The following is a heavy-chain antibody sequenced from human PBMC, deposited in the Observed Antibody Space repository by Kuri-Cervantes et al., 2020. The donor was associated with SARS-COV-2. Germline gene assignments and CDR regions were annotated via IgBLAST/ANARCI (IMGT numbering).Heavy chain of an antibody. D-gene: IGHD2-8*02. CDR3: ARTSTWSIYFDY. CDR2: ISGSGGST. CDR1: GFTFSNYA. J-gene: IGHJ4*02. Sequence: GGSLRLSCAASGFTFSNYAMNWVRQAPGKGLEWVSGISGSGGSTYYADSVKGRFTISRDNSKNTLFLQMNSLRAEDTAVYYCARTSTWSIYFDYWGQGTLVTVSS. V-gene: IGHV3-23*01.